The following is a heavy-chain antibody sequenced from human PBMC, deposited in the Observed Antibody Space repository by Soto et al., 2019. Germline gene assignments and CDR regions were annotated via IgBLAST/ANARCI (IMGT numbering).Heavy chain of an antibody. Sequence: GESLKISCKGSGYSFTSYWIGWVRQMPGKGLEWMGIIYPGDSDTRYSPSFQGQVTISADKSISTAYLQWSSLKASDTAMYYCARGNWNYGVGYYYYMDVWGKGTTVTVSS. CDR3: ARGNWNYGVGYYYYMDV. D-gene: IGHD1-7*01. V-gene: IGHV5-51*01. CDR1: GYSFTSYW. J-gene: IGHJ6*03. CDR2: IYPGDSDT.